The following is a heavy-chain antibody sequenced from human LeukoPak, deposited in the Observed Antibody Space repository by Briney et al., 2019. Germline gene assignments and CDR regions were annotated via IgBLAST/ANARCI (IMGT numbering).Heavy chain of an antibody. J-gene: IGHJ4*02. Sequence: ASVTVSCKASGCTFTGYYMHWVRQAPGQGLEWMGWINPNNGDTHYAQKFQGRVTMTGDTSINTGYMEVISLRSDDTAVYYCTRYSAIYGPWFPDYWGQGTLVTVSS. CDR3: TRYSAIYGPWFPDY. CDR1: GCTFTGYY. V-gene: IGHV1-2*02. D-gene: IGHD1-26*01. CDR2: INPNNGDT.